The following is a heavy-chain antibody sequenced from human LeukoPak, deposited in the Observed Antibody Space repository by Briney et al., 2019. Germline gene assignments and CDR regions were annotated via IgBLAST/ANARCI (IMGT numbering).Heavy chain of an antibody. CDR3: ARQMATRFDY. Sequence: SQTLSLTCTVSGGSISSDDYYWSWIRQPPGKGLEWIGFIYYSGSTYYKPSLKSRVTISMDTSKNQFSLRLSSVTAADTAVYYCARQMATRFDYWGQGTLVTVSS. V-gene: IGHV4-30-4*08. CDR1: GGSISSDDYY. D-gene: IGHD5-24*01. J-gene: IGHJ4*02. CDR2: IYYSGST.